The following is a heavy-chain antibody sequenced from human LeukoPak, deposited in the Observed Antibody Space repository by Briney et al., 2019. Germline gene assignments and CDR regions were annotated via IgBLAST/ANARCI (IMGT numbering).Heavy chain of an antibody. CDR1: GYTFTNYG. J-gene: IGHJ4*02. Sequence: ASVKVSCKASGYTFTNYGITWVRQAPGQGLEWVGWISAYNGNTNYAQRLQGRVTVTTDTSTSTAYMELRSLRSDDTAVYYCARDYYSGSYYGEYWGQGTLVTVSS. V-gene: IGHV1-18*01. D-gene: IGHD1-26*01. CDR3: ARDYYSGSYYGEY. CDR2: ISAYNGNT.